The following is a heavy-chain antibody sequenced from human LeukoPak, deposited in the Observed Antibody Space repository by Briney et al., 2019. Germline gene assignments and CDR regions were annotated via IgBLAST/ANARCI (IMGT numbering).Heavy chain of an antibody. V-gene: IGHV3-23*01. CDR1: GFTFSNYA. Sequence: HAGGSLRLSCAASGFTFSNYAMGWVRQAPGKGLEWASAVSGRDTSTYYTDSVKGRFTISRDNSKNTLYLQMNSLSAEDTAIYYCAKWGDYDVLTGYYDSDYWGQGTLVTVSS. J-gene: IGHJ4*02. CDR3: AKWGDYDVLTGYYDSDY. CDR2: VSGRDTST. D-gene: IGHD3-9*01.